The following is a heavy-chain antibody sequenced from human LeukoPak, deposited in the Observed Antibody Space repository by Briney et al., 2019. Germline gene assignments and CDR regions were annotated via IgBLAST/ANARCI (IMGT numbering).Heavy chain of an antibody. Sequence: ASVKVSCKASGYTFTSYDINWVRQATGQGLEWMGWMNPNSGNTGYAQKFQGRVTMTRNTSISTAYMELSSLRSEDTAVYYCARGSIAAAGTDEDFDYWGQGTLVTVPS. V-gene: IGHV1-8*01. CDR2: MNPNSGNT. CDR3: ARGSIAAAGTDEDFDY. CDR1: GYTFTSYD. D-gene: IGHD6-13*01. J-gene: IGHJ4*02.